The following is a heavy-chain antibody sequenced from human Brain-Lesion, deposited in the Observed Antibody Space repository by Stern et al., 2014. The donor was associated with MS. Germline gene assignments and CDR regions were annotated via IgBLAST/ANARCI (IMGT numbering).Heavy chain of an antibody. CDR2: INQDGSDK. D-gene: IGHD3-3*01. CDR1: GFTFSDYW. J-gene: IGHJ5*02. V-gene: IGHV3-7*01. CDR3: ARIDRGNYDFWSGYYDYWFDP. Sequence: EVQLVESGGDLVQPGGSLRLSCVASGFTFSDYWLTWVRQAPGKGLQWVANINQDGSDKNYVDSVKGRFTISRDKAKNSVYLELNSLRVDDTAVYYCARIDRGNYDFWSGYYDYWFDPWGQGTLVTVSS.